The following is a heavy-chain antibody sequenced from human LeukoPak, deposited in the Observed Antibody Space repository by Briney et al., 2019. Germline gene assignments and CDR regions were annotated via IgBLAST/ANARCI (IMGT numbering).Heavy chain of an antibody. V-gene: IGHV4-34*01. D-gene: IGHD2-2*02. CDR3: ARGLELGYCSGASCYIWFDP. J-gene: IGHJ5*02. CDR2: INHGGRT. Sequence: SETLSLTCVVSGGSFSGYYWSWIRQPPGKGLEWIGEINHGGRTNYSPSLKSRVTISVDTSKNQFSLILRSVTAADTAVYYCARGLELGYCSGASCYIWFDPWGQGTLVTVSS. CDR1: GGSFSGYY.